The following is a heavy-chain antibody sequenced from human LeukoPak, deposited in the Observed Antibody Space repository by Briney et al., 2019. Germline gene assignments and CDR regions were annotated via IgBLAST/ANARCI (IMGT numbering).Heavy chain of an antibody. D-gene: IGHD2-15*01. Sequence: PSETLSLTCTVSGGSISSSSYYWGWIRQPPGKGLEWIGSIYYSGSTYYNPSLKSRVTISVDTSKNQFSLKLSSVTAADTAVYYCARHHQDCSGGSCYGNWFDPWGQGTLVTVSS. CDR1: GGSISSSSYY. V-gene: IGHV4-39*07. CDR2: IYYSGST. J-gene: IGHJ5*02. CDR3: ARHHQDCSGGSCYGNWFDP.